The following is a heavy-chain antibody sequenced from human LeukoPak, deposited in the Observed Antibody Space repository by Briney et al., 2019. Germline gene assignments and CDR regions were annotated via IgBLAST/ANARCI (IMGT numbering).Heavy chain of an antibody. D-gene: IGHD3-10*01. J-gene: IGHJ4*02. Sequence: QPGGSLRLSCAASGFTFSSYAMSWVRQAPGKGLEWVSAISGSGGSTYYADSVKGRFTISRDNAKNTAYLQMNSLRDEDTAVYFCARDYAGSPDYWGQGTLVTVSA. CDR3: ARDYAGSPDY. CDR1: GFTFSSYA. V-gene: IGHV3-23*01. CDR2: ISGSGGST.